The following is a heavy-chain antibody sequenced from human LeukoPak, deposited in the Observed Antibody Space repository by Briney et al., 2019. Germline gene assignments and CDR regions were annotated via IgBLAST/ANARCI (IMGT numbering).Heavy chain of an antibody. V-gene: IGHV4-39*01. J-gene: IGHJ4*02. D-gene: IGHD6-19*01. CDR1: GGSISSTTYY. CDR2: IYYSGNT. Sequence: PSETLSLTCIVSGGSISSTTYYWGWIRQPPGKRLEWIGSIYYSGNTYYNPSLKSRVTISIDTSKNQFSLNLNSVTAADTAVYSCARHSFSSGWKSFDYWGQGTLVTVSS. CDR3: ARHSFSSGWKSFDY.